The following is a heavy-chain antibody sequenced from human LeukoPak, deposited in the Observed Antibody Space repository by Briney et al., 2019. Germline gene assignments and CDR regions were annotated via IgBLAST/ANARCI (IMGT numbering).Heavy chain of an antibody. Sequence: GGSLRLSCAASGFTFSSYSMNWVRQAPGKGLEWVSSISSASTYTYYADSVKGRFIISRDNAKNSLYLQMNSLRSDDTAVYYCASSGAISTIRNNWFDPWGQGTLVTVSA. CDR3: ASSGAISTIRNNWFDP. J-gene: IGHJ5*02. D-gene: IGHD3-22*01. CDR2: ISSASTYT. V-gene: IGHV3-21*01. CDR1: GFTFSSYS.